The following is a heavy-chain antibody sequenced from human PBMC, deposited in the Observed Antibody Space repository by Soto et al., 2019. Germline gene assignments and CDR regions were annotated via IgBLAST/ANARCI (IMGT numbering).Heavy chain of an antibody. D-gene: IGHD1-1*01. V-gene: IGHV4-34*01. CDR3: ARVERRTATTVVDAFDI. CDR1: GGSFSGYY. CDR2: MSHSGGT. J-gene: IGHJ3*02. Sequence: SETLSLTCTVYGGSFSGYYWSWIRQPPGKGLEWIGEMSHSGGTHFNPSLKSRVTISVDTSKNQFSLKMSSVTAADTALYYCARVERRTATTVVDAFDIWGPGTMVTVSS.